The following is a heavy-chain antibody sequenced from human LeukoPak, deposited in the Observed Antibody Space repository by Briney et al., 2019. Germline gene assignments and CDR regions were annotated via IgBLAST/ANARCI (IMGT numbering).Heavy chain of an antibody. CDR2: ISSSGSTI. V-gene: IGHV3-48*03. D-gene: IGHD5-18*01. J-gene: IGHJ4*02. CDR3: ARDGPDTAMVYYFDY. CDR1: GFTFSSYE. Sequence: GGSLRLSCAASGFTFSSYEMNWVRQAPGKGLEWVSYISSSGSTIYYADSVKGRFTISRDDAKNSLYLQMSSLRAEDTAVYYCARDGPDTAMVYYFDYWGQGTLVTVSS.